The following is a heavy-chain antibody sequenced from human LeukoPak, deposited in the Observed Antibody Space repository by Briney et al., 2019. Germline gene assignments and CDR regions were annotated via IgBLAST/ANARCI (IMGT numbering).Heavy chain of an antibody. V-gene: IGHV3-20*04. D-gene: IGHD2-2*01. CDR3: ARDYCSSTSCYFFDY. Sequence: GGSLRLSCAASGFTFDDYGMSWVRQAPGKGLEWVSGINWNGGSTGYADSVKGRFTISRDNAKNSLYLRMNSLRAEDTALYYCARDYCSSTSCYFFDYWGQGTLVTVSS. J-gene: IGHJ4*02. CDR1: GFTFDDYG. CDR2: INWNGGST.